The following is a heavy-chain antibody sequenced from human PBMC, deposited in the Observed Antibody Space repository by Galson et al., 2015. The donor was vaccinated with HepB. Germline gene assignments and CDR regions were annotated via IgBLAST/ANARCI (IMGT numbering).Heavy chain of an antibody. CDR1: GFSLSNARMG. V-gene: IGHV2-26*01. CDR3: AHTTGIQLWFIPTNDAFDI. J-gene: IGHJ3*02. D-gene: IGHD5-18*01. Sequence: PALVKPTQTLTLTCTVSGFSLSNARMGVSWIRQPPGKALEWLAHIFSNDEKSYSTSLKSRLTISKDTSKSQVVLTMTNMDPVDTATYYCAHTTGIQLWFIPTNDAFDIWGQGTMVTVSS. CDR2: IFSNDEK.